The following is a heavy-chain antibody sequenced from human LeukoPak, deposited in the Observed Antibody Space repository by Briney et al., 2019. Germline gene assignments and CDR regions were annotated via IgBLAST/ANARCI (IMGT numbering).Heavy chain of an antibody. J-gene: IGHJ4*02. CDR2: TYSSGNT. D-gene: IGHD3-16*01. CDR1: GFTFSSSY. Sequence: GGSLRLSCAASGFTFSSSYMNWVRQAPGKGLEWVSVTYSSGNTYYADSVKGRFTVSRDNSKNTLYLQVNSLRPDDAAVYYCARRINTAWGIDYWGQGTLVTVAS. V-gene: IGHV3-53*01. CDR3: ARRINTAWGIDY.